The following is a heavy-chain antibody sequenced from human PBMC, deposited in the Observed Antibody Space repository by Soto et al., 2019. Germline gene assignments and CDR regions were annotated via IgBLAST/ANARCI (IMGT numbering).Heavy chain of an antibody. Sequence: SVKVSCKASGYTFTSYAMHWVRQDTGQRLEWMGWINAGNGNTKYSQKFQGRVTITRDTSASTAYMELSSLRSEDTAVYYCARGITLPTPLDYWGQGTLVTVSS. CDR3: ARGITLPTPLDY. D-gene: IGHD1-20*01. V-gene: IGHV1-3*01. CDR2: INAGNGNT. CDR1: GYTFTSYA. J-gene: IGHJ4*02.